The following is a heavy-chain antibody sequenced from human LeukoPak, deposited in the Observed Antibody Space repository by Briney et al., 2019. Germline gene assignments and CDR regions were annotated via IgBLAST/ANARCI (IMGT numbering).Heavy chain of an antibody. CDR2: ISSGSSTT. CDR1: GFTFSSYS. Sequence: GGSLRLSCVASGFTFSSYSMNWVRQAPGKGLEWVSYISSGSSTTYYVDSVKGRFTISRDNAKNSLYLQMNSLRDEDTAVHYCAGARTYYYAMDVWGQGTTVTVSS. CDR3: AGARTYYYAMDV. J-gene: IGHJ6*02. V-gene: IGHV3-48*02.